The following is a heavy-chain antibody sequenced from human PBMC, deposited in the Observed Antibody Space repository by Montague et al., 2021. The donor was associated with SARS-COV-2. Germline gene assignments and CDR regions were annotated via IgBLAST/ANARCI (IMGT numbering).Heavy chain of an antibody. V-gene: IGHV4-59*08. CDR2: IYYSGST. CDR3: ARHKGGEWLVRRNAFDI. CDR1: GGSISSYY. Sequence: SETLSLTCTVSGGSISSYYWSWIRQPPGKGLEWIGYIYYSGSTNYNPSLKSRVTISVDTSKNQFSLKLSSVTAADTAVYYCARHKGGEWLVRRNAFDIWGQGTMVTVSS. D-gene: IGHD6-19*01. J-gene: IGHJ3*02.